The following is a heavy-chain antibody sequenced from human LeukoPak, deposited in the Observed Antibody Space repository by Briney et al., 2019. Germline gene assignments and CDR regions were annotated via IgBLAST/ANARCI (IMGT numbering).Heavy chain of an antibody. Sequence: GASVKVSCKTSGYTFTAYHMHWVRQAPGQGLEFVGWIYPPTGSTVLAGKFQGRVTMTRDTSIAAAYMELSGLTFDDTAVYYCVRENWYYDHWGQGTLVTVSS. CDR2: IYPPTGST. J-gene: IGHJ4*02. CDR1: GYTFTAYH. D-gene: IGHD3-16*01. V-gene: IGHV1-2*02. CDR3: VRENWYYDH.